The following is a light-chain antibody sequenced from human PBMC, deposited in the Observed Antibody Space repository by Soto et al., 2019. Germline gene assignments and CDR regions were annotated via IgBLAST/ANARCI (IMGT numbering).Light chain of an antibody. CDR1: QSVGSN. Sequence: DIVMTQSPATLSVSPGERATLSCRASQSVGSNLAWYQQKPGQAPRLLIYGASTRATGIPARFSGSGSGTEVTLTISSLQSEDFAIYLCHQYNNCPPDRTFGQGTKVEIK. CDR3: HQYNNCPPDRT. CDR2: GAS. V-gene: IGKV3-15*01. J-gene: IGKJ1*01.